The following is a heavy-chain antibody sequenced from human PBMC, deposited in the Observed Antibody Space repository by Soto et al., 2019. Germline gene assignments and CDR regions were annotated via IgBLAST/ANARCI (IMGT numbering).Heavy chain of an antibody. CDR2: VNPNNGDT. V-gene: IGHV1-8*01. D-gene: IGHD3-10*01. CDR3: AKVSRKGSAIDFDY. CDR1: GYTFSNYD. Sequence: QVQLVQPGAELKKPGASVKVSCKASGYTFSNYDMNWVRQATGQGPEWIGWVNPNNGDTGYSQKFQGRVTLTTDISPTTDYMELTSLRSEDTAIYYCAKVSRKGSAIDFDYWGQGTVITVSS. J-gene: IGHJ4*02.